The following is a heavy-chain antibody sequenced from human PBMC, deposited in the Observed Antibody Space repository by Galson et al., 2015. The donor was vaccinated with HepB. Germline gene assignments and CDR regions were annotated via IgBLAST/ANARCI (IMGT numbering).Heavy chain of an antibody. CDR2: VIPILGIT. D-gene: IGHD2-8*01. Sequence: CKASGGTFSSYGISWVRQAPGQGLEWMGRVIPILGITNYAHNFRGRVTITAVESTTSAYMELGSLRTEDTAVYYCARVPLGYTLGLMGFLDHWGQRTLVTVSS. J-gene: IGHJ4*02. CDR3: ARVPLGYTLGLMGFLDH. V-gene: IGHV1-69*04. CDR1: GGTFSSYG.